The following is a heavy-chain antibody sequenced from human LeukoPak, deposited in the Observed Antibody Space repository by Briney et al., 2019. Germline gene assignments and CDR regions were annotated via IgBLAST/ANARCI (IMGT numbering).Heavy chain of an antibody. Sequence: PSETLSLTCTVSGGSISSYYWSWIRQPPGKGLEWIGYIYYSGSTNYNPSLKSRVTISVDTSKNQFSLKLSSVTAADTAVCYCARDLSSSSWTGAYYYYGMDVWGQGTTVTVSS. CDR2: IYYSGST. J-gene: IGHJ6*02. CDR3: ARDLSSSSWTGAYYYYGMDV. CDR1: GGSISSYY. D-gene: IGHD6-13*01. V-gene: IGHV4-59*01.